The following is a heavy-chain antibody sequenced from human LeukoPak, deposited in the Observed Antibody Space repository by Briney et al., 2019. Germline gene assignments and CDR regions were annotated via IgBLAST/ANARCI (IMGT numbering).Heavy chain of an antibody. CDR2: ISGSGGST. J-gene: IGHJ4*02. CDR1: GFTFDDYG. Sequence: PGGSLRLSCAASGFTFDDYGMSWVRQAPGKGLEWVSGISGSGGSTYYADSVKGRFTISRDNSKNTLYLQMNSLRAEDTAVYYCAKDPTGESDYFDYWGQGTLVTVSS. CDR3: AKDPTGESDYFDY. D-gene: IGHD3-10*01. V-gene: IGHV3-23*01.